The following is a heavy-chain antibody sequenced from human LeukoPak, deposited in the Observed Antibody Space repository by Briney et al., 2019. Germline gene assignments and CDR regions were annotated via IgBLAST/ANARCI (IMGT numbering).Heavy chain of an antibody. J-gene: IGHJ4*02. CDR1: GFTFSSYG. CDR2: ISYDGSNK. Sequence: PGGSLRLFCAASGFTFSSYGMHWVRQAPGKGLEWVAVISYDGSNKGYADSVKGRFTLSRDNSKNTLYLQMSSLRAEDTAVYYCAKDRDSYGDYVLGYWGQGTLVTVSS. CDR3: AKDRDSYGDYVLGY. D-gene: IGHD4-17*01. V-gene: IGHV3-30*18.